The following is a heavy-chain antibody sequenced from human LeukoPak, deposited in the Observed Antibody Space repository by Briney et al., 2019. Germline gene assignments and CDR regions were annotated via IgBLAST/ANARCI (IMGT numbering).Heavy chain of an antibody. CDR1: GYTFTSYG. CDR2: ISAYNGNT. CDR3: ARYYYDSSGYPGWFDP. D-gene: IGHD3-22*01. Sequence: ASVKVSCKASGYTFTSYGISWVRQAPGQGLEWMGWISAYNGNTNYAQKLQGRVTMTTDTSTSTAYMELRSLRPDDTAVYYCARYYYDSSGYPGWFDPWGQGTLVTVSS. V-gene: IGHV1-18*01. J-gene: IGHJ5*02.